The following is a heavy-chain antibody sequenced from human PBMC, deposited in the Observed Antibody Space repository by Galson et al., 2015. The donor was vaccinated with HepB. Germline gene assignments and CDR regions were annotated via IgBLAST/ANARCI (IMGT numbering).Heavy chain of an antibody. J-gene: IGHJ6*02. CDR2: IYPSASET. Sequence: QSGAEVKKPGESLKISCEASGYKFSMYWIGWVRQMPGRGLEWMGTIYPSASETRYSPCFQGQVTISADKSINTAYLQWSSLKASDTAIYYCARRQIYGSGLYSMDVWGQGTTVTVSS. CDR3: ARRQIYGSGLYSMDV. V-gene: IGHV5-51*01. CDR1: GYKFSMYW. D-gene: IGHD2-15*01.